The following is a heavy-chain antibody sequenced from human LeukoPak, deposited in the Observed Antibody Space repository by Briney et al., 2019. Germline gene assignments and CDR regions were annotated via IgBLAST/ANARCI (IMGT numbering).Heavy chain of an antibody. CDR2: IDPSVSYT. CDR3: ARRRYCSGGSCSHDAFDI. CDR1: GYSFTSCW. Sequence: GESLKIFCKGSGYSFTSCWITWGRQMPWKLLEGMGRIDPSVSYTNYSQFFQGHVTISADKSISTAYLQWSSLKASDTAMYYCARRRYCSGGSCSHDAFDIWGQGTMVTVSS. D-gene: IGHD2-15*01. V-gene: IGHV5-10-1*01. J-gene: IGHJ3*02.